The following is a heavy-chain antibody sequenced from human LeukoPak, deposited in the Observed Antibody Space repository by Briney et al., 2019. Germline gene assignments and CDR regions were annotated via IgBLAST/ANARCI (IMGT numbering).Heavy chain of an antibody. CDR2: INAGNGNT. CDR3: ARGRWSSHNKDYYFDY. CDR1: GYTFTNYA. D-gene: IGHD2-2*01. Sequence: ASVKVSCKASGYTFTNYAMNWVRQAPGQRLEWMGGINAGNGNTKSSQRFQDRVTITRDTSASTAYMELNSLRSEDTAVYYCARGRWSSHNKDYYFDYWGQGSLVTVSS. J-gene: IGHJ4*02. V-gene: IGHV1-3*01.